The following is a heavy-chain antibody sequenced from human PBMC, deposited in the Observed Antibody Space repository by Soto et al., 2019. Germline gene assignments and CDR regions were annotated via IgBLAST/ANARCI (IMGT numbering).Heavy chain of an antibody. J-gene: IGHJ5*01. CDR1: GGSVSSSIYY. Sequence: PSETLSLTCTVSGGSVSSSIYYWGWIRQPPRKGLEWIGSIYYSGSTYYNPSLKSRVTISLDTSKNQFSLRLNSVTAADAALYYCAAGDYSGSGTYYNGWFDSWGQGTLVT. D-gene: IGHD3-10*01. CDR3: AAGDYSGSGTYYNGWFDS. CDR2: IYYSGST. V-gene: IGHV4-39*01.